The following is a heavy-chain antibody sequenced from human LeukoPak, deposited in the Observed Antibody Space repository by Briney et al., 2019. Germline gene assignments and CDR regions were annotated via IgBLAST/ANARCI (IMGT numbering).Heavy chain of an antibody. V-gene: IGHV1-69*01. Sequence: GSSVKVSCKASGGTFSSYAISWVRQAPGQGLEWMGGIIPIFGTANYARKFQGRVTITADESTSTAYMELSSLRSEDTAVYYCARTSYGSGSFENWFDPWGQGTLVTVSS. CDR1: GGTFSSYA. J-gene: IGHJ5*02. CDR3: ARTSYGSGSFENWFDP. D-gene: IGHD3-10*01. CDR2: IIPIFGTA.